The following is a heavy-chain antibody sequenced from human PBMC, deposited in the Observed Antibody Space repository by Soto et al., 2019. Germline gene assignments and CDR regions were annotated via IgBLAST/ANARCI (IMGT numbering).Heavy chain of an antibody. D-gene: IGHD3-16*01. CDR1: GFTFSRYG. CDR3: ARGGGSNYYYMDV. J-gene: IGHJ6*03. Sequence: QVQLVESGGGLVQPGRSLRLSCAASGFTFSRYGMHWVRQAPGKGLEWVAVIWYDGGYKYYSDSLKGRFTISRENSENTLNLQMTSLRAEDTAVYCCARGGGSNYYYMDVWGKGTTVTVSS. V-gene: IGHV3-33*01. CDR2: IWYDGGYK.